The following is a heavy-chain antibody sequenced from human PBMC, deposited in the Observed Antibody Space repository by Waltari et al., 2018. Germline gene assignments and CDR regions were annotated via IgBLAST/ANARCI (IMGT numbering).Heavy chain of an antibody. Sequence: QVQLQESGPGLVKPSETLSLTCAVSGYSISSGYYWGWIRQPPGKGLEWIGSIYHSGSTYYNPSLKSRVTISVDTSKNQFSLKLSSVTAADTAVYYCARAHGDYVHYYYHMDVWGKGTTVTVSS. CDR2: IYHSGST. V-gene: IGHV4-38-2*01. CDR3: ARAHGDYVHYYYHMDV. CDR1: GYSISSGYY. J-gene: IGHJ6*03. D-gene: IGHD4-17*01.